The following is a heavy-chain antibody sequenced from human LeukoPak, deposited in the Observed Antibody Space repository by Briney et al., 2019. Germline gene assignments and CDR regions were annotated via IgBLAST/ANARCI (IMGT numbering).Heavy chain of an antibody. D-gene: IGHD2-15*01. J-gene: IGHJ4*02. Sequence: SGGSLRLSCAASGFTFSSYWMHWVRHAPGQGLEWVSLIDTYGSITNYADSVKGRFTVSRDNAKNTLYLQMNSLRVEDTAVYYCTRDYSGLGDNWGQGTLVTVSS. CDR1: GFTFSSYW. CDR2: IDTYGSIT. V-gene: IGHV3-74*01. CDR3: TRDYSGLGDN.